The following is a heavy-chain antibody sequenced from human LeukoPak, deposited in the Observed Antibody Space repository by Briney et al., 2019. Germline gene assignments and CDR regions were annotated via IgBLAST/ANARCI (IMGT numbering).Heavy chain of an antibody. CDR2: INPNSGGT. V-gene: IGHV1-2*02. D-gene: IGHD1-1*01. J-gene: IGHJ4*02. Sequence: ASVKVSCKASGYTFTDYYLHWVRQAPGQGLEWMGWINPNSGGTNYPQKFQGRVTMTRDTSISTAYMELSRLRSDDTAVYYCAILATTQLFDYSGQGTLVTVSS. CDR1: GYTFTDYY. CDR3: AILATTQLFDY.